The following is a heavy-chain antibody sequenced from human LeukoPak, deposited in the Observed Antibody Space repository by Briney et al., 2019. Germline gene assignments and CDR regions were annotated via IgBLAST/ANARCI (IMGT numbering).Heavy chain of an antibody. CDR1: GFTFSTYS. V-gene: IGHV3-21*01. D-gene: IGHD3-22*01. Sequence: GGSLRLSCAASGFTFSTYSMHWLRQAPGKGLEWVSSISSSSYIYYSESVKGRFTLSRDNAKDSLYPQMNSLRAEDTAVYYWASLYYHDSAWGQGTLVTVCS. CDR3: ASLYYHDSA. CDR2: ISSSSYI. J-gene: IGHJ5*02.